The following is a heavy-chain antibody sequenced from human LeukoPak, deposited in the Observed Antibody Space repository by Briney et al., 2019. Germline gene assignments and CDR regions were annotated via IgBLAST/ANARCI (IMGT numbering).Heavy chain of an antibody. CDR2: IYPGDSDT. J-gene: IGHJ4*02. V-gene: IGHV5-51*01. CDR3: VRRVGNSKYDY. D-gene: IGHD4-11*01. CDR1: GDNLASYW. Sequence: GESLKISCRVFGDNLASYWISWVRQMPGKGLEWMGIIYPGDSDTRYSPSFQGQVTISADKSISTAYLQWSSLKASDTAMYYCVRRVGNSKYDYWGQGTLVTVSS.